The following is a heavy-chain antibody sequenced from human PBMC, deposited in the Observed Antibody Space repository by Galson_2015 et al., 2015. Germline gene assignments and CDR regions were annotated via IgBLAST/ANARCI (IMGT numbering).Heavy chain of an antibody. CDR2: ISGSGGST. J-gene: IGHJ4*02. D-gene: IGHD6-19*01. Sequence: SLRLSCAASGFTFSSYAMSWVRQAPGKGLEWVSAISGSGGSTYYADSVKDRFTISRDNSKNTLYLQMNSLRAEDTAVYYCVKVRGIAVAGDFDYWGQGTLVTVSS. CDR3: VKVRGIAVAGDFDY. CDR1: GFTFSSYA. V-gene: IGHV3-23*01.